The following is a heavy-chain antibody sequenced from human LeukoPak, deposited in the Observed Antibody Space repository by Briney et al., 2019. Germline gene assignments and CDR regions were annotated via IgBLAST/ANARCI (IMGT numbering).Heavy chain of an antibody. CDR3: AKGWGIPIFGVVTN. CDR2: ISYDGSNK. Sequence: PGGSLRHSCAASGFTFSSYGMHWVRQAPGKGLEWVAVISYDGSNKYFADSVKGRFTISRDNSKNTLYLQMNSLRAEDTAVYYCAKGWGIPIFGVVTNWGQGTLVTVSS. D-gene: IGHD3-3*01. J-gene: IGHJ4*02. CDR1: GFTFSSYG. V-gene: IGHV3-30*18.